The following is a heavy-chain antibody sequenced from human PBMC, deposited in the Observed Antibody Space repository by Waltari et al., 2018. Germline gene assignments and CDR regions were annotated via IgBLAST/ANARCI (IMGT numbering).Heavy chain of an antibody. CDR2: IGAEGGGT. D-gene: IGHD6-13*01. CDR1: GYTVTGYY. Sequence: QVQLVQSGTEVKEPGASVRVSCKTSGYTVTGYYIHWGRQAPGQGLEWVGWIGAEGGGTACAPKFQGRVTKTSDTSTRTGYRELSRLTYGDTAVYYCARGPSHSHSWDYWVAPWGQGTLVTVSS. CDR3: ARGPSHSHSWDYWVAP. V-gene: IGHV1-2*02. J-gene: IGHJ5*02.